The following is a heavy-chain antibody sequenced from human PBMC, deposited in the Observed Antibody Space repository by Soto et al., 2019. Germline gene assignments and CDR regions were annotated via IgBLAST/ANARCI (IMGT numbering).Heavy chain of an antibody. CDR1: GFTFDDYG. CDR2: INWNGGST. Sequence: GGSLRLSCAASGFTFDDYGMSWVRQAPGKGLEWVSGINWNGGSTGYADSVKGRFTISRDNAKNSLYLQMNSLRAEDTALYYCARDVSMGIQLWLPGDYWGQGTLVTVSS. D-gene: IGHD5-18*01. CDR3: ARDVSMGIQLWLPGDY. V-gene: IGHV3-20*04. J-gene: IGHJ4*02.